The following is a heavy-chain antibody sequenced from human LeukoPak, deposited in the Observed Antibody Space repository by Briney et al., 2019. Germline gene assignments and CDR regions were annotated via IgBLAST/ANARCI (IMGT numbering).Heavy chain of an antibody. V-gene: IGHV1-24*01. CDR3: ATVHSVPAATRGAFDI. CDR2: FDPEDGET. Sequence: ASVKVSCKVSGYTLTELSMHWVRQAPGKGLEWMGGFDPEDGETIYAQKFQGRVTMTEDTSTDTAYMELSSLRSEDTAVYYCATVHSVPAATRGAFDIWGQGTMVTVSS. CDR1: GYTLTELS. D-gene: IGHD2-2*01. J-gene: IGHJ3*02.